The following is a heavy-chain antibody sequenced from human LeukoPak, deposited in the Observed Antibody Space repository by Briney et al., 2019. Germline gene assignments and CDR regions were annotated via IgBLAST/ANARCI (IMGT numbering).Heavy chain of an antibody. V-gene: IGHV2-5*02. D-gene: IGHD3-10*01. CDR3: ARQTRRRYYGPLDY. CDR2: IYWDDDK. Sequence: SGPTLVKPTQTLTLTCTFSGFSLSTSGVGVGWIRQPPGKALEWLALIYWDDDKRYSPSLKSRLTITKDTSKNQVVLTMTNMDPVDTATYYCARQTRRRYYGPLDYWGQGTLVTVSS. J-gene: IGHJ4*02. CDR1: GFSLSTSGVG.